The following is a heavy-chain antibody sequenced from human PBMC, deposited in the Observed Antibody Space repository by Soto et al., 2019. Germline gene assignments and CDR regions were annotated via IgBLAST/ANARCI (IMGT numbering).Heavy chain of an antibody. D-gene: IGHD2-2*01. CDR2: IIPILGIA. Sequence: VQLVESGAEVKKPGSSVKVSCTASGCTFSSYTISWVRQAPGQGLEWMGRIIPILGIANYAQKFQGRVTITADKSTRTAYMELSSLRSENTAVDYCAIARCRSTSCYRGSFDLWGRGTLVTVSS. V-gene: IGHV1-69*02. J-gene: IGHJ2*01. CDR1: GCTFSSYT. CDR3: AIARCRSTSCYRGSFDL.